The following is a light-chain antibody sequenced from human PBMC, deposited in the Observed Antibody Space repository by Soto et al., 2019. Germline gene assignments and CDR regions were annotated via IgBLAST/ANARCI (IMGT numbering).Light chain of an antibody. J-gene: IGKJ2*01. CDR3: QQYGSSPLYT. CDR1: QSVSSSY. CDR2: GAS. V-gene: IGKV3-20*01. Sequence: EIVLTQSPGPLSLSPGERATLSCRASQSVSSSYLAWYQQKPGQAPRLLIYGASSKATGIPDTCSGSGSGTDFTLTIIRLEPEDFAVYYCQQYGSSPLYTFGQGTKLELK.